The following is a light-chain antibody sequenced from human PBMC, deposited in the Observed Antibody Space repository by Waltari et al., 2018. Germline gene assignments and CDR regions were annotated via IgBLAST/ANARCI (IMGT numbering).Light chain of an antibody. Sequence: YRQVPEQSPKLRIDRDVGRPAGVPDRCSGSKSGTSASLAISGLRSEDESDYHCATWDDSLGGGVFGGGTKLTVL. CDR3: ATWDDSLGGGV. V-gene: IGLV1-47*01. CDR2: RDV. J-gene: IGLJ3*02.